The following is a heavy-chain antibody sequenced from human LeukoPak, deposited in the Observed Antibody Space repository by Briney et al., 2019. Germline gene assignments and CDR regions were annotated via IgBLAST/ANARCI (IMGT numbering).Heavy chain of an antibody. V-gene: IGHV3-30-3*01. J-gene: IGHJ4*02. D-gene: IGHD3-3*01. Sequence: GGSLRLSCAASGFTFSSYAMHWVRQAPGKGLEWVAVISYDGSNKYYADSVKGRFTISRDNSKNTLYLQMNSLRAEDTAVYYCARDPFHDFWSGLLDYWGQGTLVTVSS. CDR2: ISYDGSNK. CDR1: GFTFSSYA. CDR3: ARDPFHDFWSGLLDY.